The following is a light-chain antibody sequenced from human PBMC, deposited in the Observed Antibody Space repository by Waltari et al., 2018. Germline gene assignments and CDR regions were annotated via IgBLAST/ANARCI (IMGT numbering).Light chain of an antibody. V-gene: IGKV3-20*01. CDR1: QTLNHNY. CDR2: GTS. Sequence: DTVLTQSPGTLSLSTGESVSLSCRASQTLNHNYLAWYQQKPGQAPGLLIHGTSKRATGVPDRFSGSGSGTDFTLTISRLEAEDSAVYYCQHYGSSPYLFGRGTKLEIK. J-gene: IGKJ2*01. CDR3: QHYGSSPYL.